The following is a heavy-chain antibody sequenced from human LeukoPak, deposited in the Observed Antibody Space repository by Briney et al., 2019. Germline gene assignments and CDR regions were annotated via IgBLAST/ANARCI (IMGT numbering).Heavy chain of an antibody. V-gene: IGHV1-2*02. CDR3: AREVIQLWLRDY. CDR1: GYTFTGYY. Sequence: SVTVSCKASGYTFTGYYMHWVRQAPGQGLEWMGWINPNSGDTNYAQKFQGRVTMTRDTSLSTAYMELRRLRSDDTAVYYCAREVIQLWLRDYWGQGTLVTVPS. D-gene: IGHD5-18*01. J-gene: IGHJ4*02. CDR2: INPNSGDT.